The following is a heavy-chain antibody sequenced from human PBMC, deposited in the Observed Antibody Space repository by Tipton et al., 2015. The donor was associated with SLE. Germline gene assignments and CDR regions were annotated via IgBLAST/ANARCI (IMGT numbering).Heavy chain of an antibody. J-gene: IGHJ6*02. CDR3: ASSIAAAGFDVGRGV. CDR1: GYTFSSYW. CDR2: VNSDGRIT. V-gene: IGHV3-74*01. Sequence: SLRLSCAASGYTFSSYWMHWVSQAPGKGQVWVSRVNSDGRITNYADSVKRRFTISRHNFKNTLYLQMNSLRAEGTAVCDCASSIAAAGFDVGRGVGVLGTRVTVSS. D-gene: IGHD6-25*01.